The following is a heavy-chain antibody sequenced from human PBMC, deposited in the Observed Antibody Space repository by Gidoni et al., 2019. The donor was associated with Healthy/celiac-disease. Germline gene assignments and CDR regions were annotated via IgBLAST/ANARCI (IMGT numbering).Heavy chain of an antibody. J-gene: IGHJ3*02. CDR3: AREGAVGAPRYDAFDI. CDR2: ISNDGSNK. Sequence: QVQLVESGGGAVQPGRSLRLSCAAAGFTFRSHAMHWVRQAPGKGLEWVAVISNDGSNKYYADSVKGRFTISRDNSKNTLYLQMNGLRAEDTAVNYCAREGAVGAPRYDAFDIWGQGTMVTVSS. D-gene: IGHD1-26*01. V-gene: IGHV3-30*16. CDR1: GFTFRSHA.